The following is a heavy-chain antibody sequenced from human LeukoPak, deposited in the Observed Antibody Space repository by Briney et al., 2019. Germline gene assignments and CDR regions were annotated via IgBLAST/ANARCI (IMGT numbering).Heavy chain of an antibody. J-gene: IGHJ4*02. CDR2: INHSGST. V-gene: IGHV4-34*01. Sequence: PSETLSLTCAVYGGSFSGYYWSWIRQPPGKGLEWIGEINHSGSTNYNPSLKSRVTISVDKSKNRFSLKLSSVTAADTAVYYCARGPGGYSGSYSFDYWGQGTLVTVSS. CDR3: ARGPGGYSGSYSFDY. D-gene: IGHD1-26*01. CDR1: GGSFSGYY.